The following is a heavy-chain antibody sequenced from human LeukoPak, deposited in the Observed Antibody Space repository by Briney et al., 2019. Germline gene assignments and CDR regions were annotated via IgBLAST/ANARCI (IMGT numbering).Heavy chain of an antibody. CDR2: IKIDGSST. CDR1: GFTLSNYW. J-gene: IGHJ4*02. D-gene: IGHD3-22*01. CDR3: ARRGGFYEGLDY. Sequence: GGSLRLSCVTSGFTLSNYWMHWVRQVPGKGLVWVSRIKIDGSSTNYADFVKGRFTISRDNAKNTLYLQMNSLRVEDTAVYYCARRGGFYEGLDYWGQGILVTVSS. V-gene: IGHV3-74*01.